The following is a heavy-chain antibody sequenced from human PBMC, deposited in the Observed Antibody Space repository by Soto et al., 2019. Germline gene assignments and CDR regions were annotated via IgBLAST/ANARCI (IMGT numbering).Heavy chain of an antibody. D-gene: IGHD4-17*01. V-gene: IGHV4-31*03. CDR1: GGSISSGGYY. CDR2: IYYSGST. J-gene: IGHJ4*02. CDR3: AREVRDYGDRDY. Sequence: QVQLQESGPGLVKPSQTLSLTCTVSGGSISSGGYYWSWIRQHPGKGLEWIGYIYYSGSTYYNPSLKSRVTLSVDTSKNQFSLKLSSVTAADTAVYYCAREVRDYGDRDYWGQGTLVTVSS.